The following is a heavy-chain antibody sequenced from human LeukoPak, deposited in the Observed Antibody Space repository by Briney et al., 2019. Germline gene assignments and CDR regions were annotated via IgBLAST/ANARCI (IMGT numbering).Heavy chain of an antibody. J-gene: IGHJ2*01. Sequence: SETLSLTCTVSGGSISGHYWSWIRQPPGKGLEWIGYIYYSGSTNYNTSLKSRTTISLDTSKSQFSLKLNSVTAADTAVYYCARDGDYDWYFDLWGRGTLVTVSS. CDR2: IYYSGST. CDR3: ARDGDYDWYFDL. V-gene: IGHV4-59*11. D-gene: IGHD4-17*01. CDR1: GGSISGHY.